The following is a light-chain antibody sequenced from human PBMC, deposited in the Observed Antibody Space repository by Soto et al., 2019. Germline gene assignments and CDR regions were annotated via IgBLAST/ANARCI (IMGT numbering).Light chain of an antibody. J-gene: IGKJ4*01. CDR3: LQRVNWLT. V-gene: IGKV3-11*01. Sequence: EIVLTQSPAILSLSPGERATLSCRASQSVGTYLDWYQQKLGQAPRLLIYDASNRATGIPARFSGSGSGTDFTLTISSLEPEDFAVYYCLQRVNWLTFGGGTKVEL. CDR2: DAS. CDR1: QSVGTY.